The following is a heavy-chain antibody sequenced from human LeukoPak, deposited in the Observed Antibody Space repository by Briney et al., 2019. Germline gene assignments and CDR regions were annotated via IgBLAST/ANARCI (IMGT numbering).Heavy chain of an antibody. J-gene: IGHJ2*01. CDR3: ARISDHNWYFDL. D-gene: IGHD1-14*01. CDR1: GYPFTTYD. Sequence: ASVKVSCKASGYPFTTYDINWVRKASGQGLEWMGWMNPSSGYTGYSQKFQGRVTMTRNTSITTAYMELSSLRSEDTAVYYCARISDHNWYFDLWGRGTLVTVSS. V-gene: IGHV1-8*01. CDR2: MNPSSGYT.